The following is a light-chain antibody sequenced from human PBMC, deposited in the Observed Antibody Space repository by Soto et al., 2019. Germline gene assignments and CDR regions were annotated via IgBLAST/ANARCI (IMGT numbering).Light chain of an antibody. CDR1: QSITNY. V-gene: IGKV1-39*01. CDR2: AAS. J-gene: IGKJ4*01. Sequence: DLPMTQSPSALSASVGDRVTITCRASQSITNYLNWYQHKPGQAPNLLIYAASTLQAGVPSRFRGSGSGTDFTLTISSLQPEDFATYFCQQSNSSPPTFGGGTKVEIK. CDR3: QQSNSSPPT.